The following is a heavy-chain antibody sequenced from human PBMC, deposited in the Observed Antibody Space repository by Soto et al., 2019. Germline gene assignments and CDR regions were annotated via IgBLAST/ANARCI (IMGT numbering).Heavy chain of an antibody. CDR2: IIPIFGTA. CDR1: GGTFSSYS. V-gene: IGHV1-69*01. D-gene: IGHD3-16*01. Sequence: QVQLVQSGAEVKKTGSSVKVSCNASGGTFSSYSINWVRQAPGQGLEWMGVIIPIFGTANYAQKFQGRVTTTADASTSTAYMELSRLRSEDTAVYDCARDGWRHSGGIDYWGQGTLVTVSS. J-gene: IGHJ4*02. CDR3: ARDGWRHSGGIDY.